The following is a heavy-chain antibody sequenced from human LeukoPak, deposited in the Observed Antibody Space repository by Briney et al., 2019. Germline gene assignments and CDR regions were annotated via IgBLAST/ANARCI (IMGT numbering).Heavy chain of an antibody. CDR1: RYTFTGYY. Sequence: PGASVKVSCKASRYTFTGYYMHWVRQAPGQGLEWMGWINPNSGGTNYAQKFQGRVTMTRDTSISTAYMELSRLRSDDTAVYYCATLGSGSHRQFDYWGQGTLVTVSS. V-gene: IGHV1-2*02. D-gene: IGHD1-26*01. CDR2: INPNSGGT. J-gene: IGHJ4*02. CDR3: ATLGSGSHRQFDY.